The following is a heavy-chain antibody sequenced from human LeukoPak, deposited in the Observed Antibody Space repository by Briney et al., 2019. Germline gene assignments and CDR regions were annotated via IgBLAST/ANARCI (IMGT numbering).Heavy chain of an antibody. Sequence: ASVNVSCKASGFTFTNYGITWVRQAPGQGLEWMGWISTYNGNTDYAQKLQGRVTMATDTSASTAYMELRSLRSDDTAVYYCARENHAGDLGYCSGGSCYGPGDYWGQGTLVTVSS. V-gene: IGHV1-18*01. J-gene: IGHJ4*02. CDR1: GFTFTNYG. CDR2: ISTYNGNT. D-gene: IGHD2-15*01. CDR3: ARENHAGDLGYCSGGSCYGPGDY.